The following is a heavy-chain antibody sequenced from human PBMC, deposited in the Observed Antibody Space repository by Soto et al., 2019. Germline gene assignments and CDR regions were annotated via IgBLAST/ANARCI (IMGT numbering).Heavy chain of an antibody. D-gene: IGHD3-10*01. V-gene: IGHV1-24*01. CDR1: GYTLTELS. CDR3: ATTQLRESMVRGVDAFDI. CDR2: FDPDDGET. Sequence: QVQLVQSGAEVKKPGASVKVSCKVSGYTLTELSMHWVRQAPGKGLEWMGGFDPDDGETIYAQKFQGRVNMTEDTSKDTAYMELSSLRSEDTAVYYCATTQLRESMVRGVDAFDIWGQGTMVTVSS. J-gene: IGHJ3*02.